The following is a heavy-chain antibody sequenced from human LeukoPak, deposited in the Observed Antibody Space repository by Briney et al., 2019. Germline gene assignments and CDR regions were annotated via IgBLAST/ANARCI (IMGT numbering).Heavy chain of an antibody. D-gene: IGHD2-15*01. CDR3: ARGGVESTYDY. CDR2: IYFTGST. J-gene: IGHJ4*02. Sequence: SETLSLTCSVSGDSISSDYWSWIRQPPGKGLEWIGYIYFTGSTRYNPSLMSRVTTSVDTSKNQFSLNLGSLTAADTAVYFCARGGVESTYDYWGQGTLVTVSS. CDR1: GDSISSDY. V-gene: IGHV4-59*01.